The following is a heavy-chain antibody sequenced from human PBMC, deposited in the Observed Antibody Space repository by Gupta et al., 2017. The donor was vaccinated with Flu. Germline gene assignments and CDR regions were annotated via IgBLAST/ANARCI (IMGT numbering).Heavy chain of an antibody. V-gene: IGHV4-39*01. CDR2: IYYSGTT. Sequence: QLQLQESGPGLVKPSATLSLNCTVSGGSISSRSYYWGWVRQTPRKGLEWIGSIYYSGTTYYNPSLKSRVAIFADTSTNQFFLKLNSVTAADTAIYYCARTWPDYYDSSLPHDYWGQGTLVTVSS. D-gene: IGHD3-22*01. CDR1: GGSISSRSYY. CDR3: ARTWPDYYDSSLPHDY. J-gene: IGHJ4*02.